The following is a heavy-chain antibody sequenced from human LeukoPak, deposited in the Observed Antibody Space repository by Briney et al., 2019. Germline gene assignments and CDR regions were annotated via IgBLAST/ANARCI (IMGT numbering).Heavy chain of an antibody. CDR1: GFTFSSYE. J-gene: IGHJ5*02. D-gene: IGHD6-13*01. CDR2: ISSSGSTI. CDR3: ASRYSSSWYQTPGNWFDP. V-gene: IGHV3-48*03. Sequence: PGGSLRLSCAASGFTFSSYEMNWVRQAPGKGLEWVSYISSSGSTIYYADSVKGRFTISRDNAKNSLHLQMNSLRAEDTAVYYCASRYSSSWYQTPGNWFDPWGQGTLVTVSS.